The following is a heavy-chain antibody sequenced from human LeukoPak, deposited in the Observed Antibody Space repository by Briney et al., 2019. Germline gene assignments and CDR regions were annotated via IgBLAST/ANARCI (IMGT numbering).Heavy chain of an antibody. V-gene: IGHV1-2*06. Sequence: ASVKVSCKASGYTFTSYYMHWVRQAPGQGLEWMGRINPNSGGTNYAQKFQGRVTMTRDTSISTAYMELSRLRSDDTAVYYCARTEDIVVVVAASLNGYYFVYWGQGTLVTVSS. CDR1: GYTFTSYY. CDR3: ARTEDIVVVVAASLNGYYFVY. D-gene: IGHD2-15*01. CDR2: INPNSGGT. J-gene: IGHJ4*02.